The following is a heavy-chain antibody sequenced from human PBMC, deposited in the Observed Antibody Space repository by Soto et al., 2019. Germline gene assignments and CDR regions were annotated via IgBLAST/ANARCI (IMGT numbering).Heavy chain of an antibody. CDR3: ARGGAVGAFAGEGLDY. Sequence: QVQLVQSGAEVKKPGASVKVSCKASGYTFTSYGISWVRQAPGQGLEWMGWISAYNGYTDYAQNLQGRVTMTTDTSLRTAHTELRSLTSDDTAGYYCARGGAVGAFAGEGLDYWGQGTLVTVSS. D-gene: IGHD1-26*01. V-gene: IGHV1-18*01. J-gene: IGHJ4*02. CDR2: ISAYNGYT. CDR1: GYTFTSYG.